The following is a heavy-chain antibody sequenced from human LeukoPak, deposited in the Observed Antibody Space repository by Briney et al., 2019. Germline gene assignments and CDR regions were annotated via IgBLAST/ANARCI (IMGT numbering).Heavy chain of an antibody. Sequence: SETLSLTCTVSGGFISSYYWSWIRQPPGKGLEWIGYIYYSGSTSYNPSLKSRVTMSADTSKNQFSLRLSSVTAADTAVYYCARGALKRYSSSWNFDYWGQGTLVTVSS. CDR3: ARGALKRYSSSWNFDY. CDR2: IYYSGST. J-gene: IGHJ4*02. V-gene: IGHV4-59*08. D-gene: IGHD6-13*01. CDR1: GGFISSYY.